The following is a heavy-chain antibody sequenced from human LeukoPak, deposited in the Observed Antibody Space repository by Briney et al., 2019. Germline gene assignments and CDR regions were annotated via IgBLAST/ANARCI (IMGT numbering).Heavy chain of an antibody. CDR1: GFTFSDYY. Sequence: GGSLRLSCAASGFTFSDYYMSWIRRAPGKGLEWVSYISSSGSTIYYADSVKGRFTISRDNAKNSLYLQMNSLRAEDTAVYCCARDLYGDYPNYYYGMDVWGQGTTVTVSS. CDR2: ISSSGSTI. CDR3: ARDLYGDYPNYYYGMDV. J-gene: IGHJ6*02. D-gene: IGHD4-17*01. V-gene: IGHV3-11*01.